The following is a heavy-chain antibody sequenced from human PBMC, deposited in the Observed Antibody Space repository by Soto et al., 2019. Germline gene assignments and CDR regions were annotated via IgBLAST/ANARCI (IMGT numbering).Heavy chain of an antibody. D-gene: IGHD3-10*01. CDR1: GCSISSSNW. V-gene: IGHV4-4*02. CDR3: AKAKAETKILGVLKGMDV. J-gene: IGHJ6*02. Sequence: QVQLQESGPGLVKPSGTLSLTCAVSGCSISSSNWWSWVRQPPGKGLEWIGEIYHSGSTNYKPSLISHVTISVAKSKNQFCLRLSSVTAADTAVYYCAKAKAETKILGVLKGMDVSGEGTTVTVFS. CDR2: IYHSGST.